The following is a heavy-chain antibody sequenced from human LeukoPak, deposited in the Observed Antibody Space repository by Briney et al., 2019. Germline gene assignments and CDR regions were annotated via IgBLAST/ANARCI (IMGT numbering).Heavy chain of an antibody. Sequence: SVKVSCKASGGTFSSYAISWVRQAPGQGLEWMGGIIPIFGTANYAQKFQGRVTITADESTSTAYMELSSLRSEDTAVYYCARSPTNYGDEIDYWGQGTLVTVSS. CDR3: ARSPTNYGDEIDY. J-gene: IGHJ4*02. D-gene: IGHD4-17*01. V-gene: IGHV1-69*13. CDR2: IIPIFGTA. CDR1: GGTFSSYA.